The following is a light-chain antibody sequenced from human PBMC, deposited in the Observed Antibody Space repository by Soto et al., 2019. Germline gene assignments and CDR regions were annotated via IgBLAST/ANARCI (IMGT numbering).Light chain of an antibody. CDR1: QIVSSSY. CDR3: QQYGSSSIT. V-gene: IGKV3-20*01. Sequence: EIVLTDSPCTLAVSPGGRATVSCSASQIVSSSYLAWYQQKPGQAPRLLIYGASSRATGIPDRFSGSGSGTDFTLTISRLEPEDFAVYYCQQYGSSSITFGQGTRLEIK. J-gene: IGKJ5*01. CDR2: GAS.